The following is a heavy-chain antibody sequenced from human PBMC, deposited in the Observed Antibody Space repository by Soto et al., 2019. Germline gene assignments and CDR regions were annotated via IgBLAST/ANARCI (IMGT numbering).Heavy chain of an antibody. CDR3: ARSGPVWSDYYYYGMDV. Sequence: PSETLSLTCTVSVGSISSYYWSWIRQPPGKGLEWIGYIYYSGSTNYNPSLKSRVTISVDTSKNQFSLKLSSVTAADTAVYYCARSGPVWSDYYYYGMDVWGQGTTVTVSS. V-gene: IGHV4-59*01. J-gene: IGHJ6*02. D-gene: IGHD2-15*01. CDR2: IYYSGST. CDR1: VGSISSYY.